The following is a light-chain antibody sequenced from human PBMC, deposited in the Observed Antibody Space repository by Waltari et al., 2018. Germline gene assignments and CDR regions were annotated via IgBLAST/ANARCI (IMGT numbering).Light chain of an antibody. V-gene: IGLV3-25*03. CDR1: ALSDHY. J-gene: IGLJ2*01. CDR3: QSADSSDTV. Sequence: SYELTQPPSVSVSPGQTARITCSGDALSDHYAYWYQWKPGQAPVVLIYKDSERPSGIPGRLSGSSSGKTVTLSISGVQAEDEADYYCQSADSSDTVVGGGTKLTVL. CDR2: KDS.